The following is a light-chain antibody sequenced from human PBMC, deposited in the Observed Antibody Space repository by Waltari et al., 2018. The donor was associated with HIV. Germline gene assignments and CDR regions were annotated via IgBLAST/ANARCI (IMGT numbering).Light chain of an antibody. Sequence: QSDLTQPASVSGSPGQSITISCTGTSSDVGGYNYVSWYQQHSGKAPKLMIYKVSNRPSGVSNRFSGSKSGNTASLTISGLQAEDEAYYYCSSYTGTSTHVVFGGGTKLTVL. CDR1: SSDVGGYNY. V-gene: IGLV2-14*01. CDR2: KVS. J-gene: IGLJ2*01. CDR3: SSYTGTSTHVV.